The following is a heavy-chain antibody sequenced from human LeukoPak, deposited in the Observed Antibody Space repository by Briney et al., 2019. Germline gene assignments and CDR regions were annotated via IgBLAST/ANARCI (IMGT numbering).Heavy chain of an antibody. D-gene: IGHD5-24*01. CDR3: ARTLGGMTVERATGLDL. CDR2: ISAYEGNT. Sequence: ASVKVSCKSSGYTFSTHGVTWVRQAPGQGLEWMGWISAYEGNTNYAQKFRDRVTMTTHTSTSTAYMELRSLTSDDTAVYYCARTLGGMTVERATGLDLWGRGTLVTVSS. V-gene: IGHV1-18*01. J-gene: IGHJ2*01. CDR1: GYTFSTHG.